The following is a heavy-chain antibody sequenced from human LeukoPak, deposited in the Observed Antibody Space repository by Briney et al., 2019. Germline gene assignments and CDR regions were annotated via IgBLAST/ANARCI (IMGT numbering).Heavy chain of an antibody. Sequence: PGWSLRLSCAASGFTFSSYAMSWVRQAPGKGLEWVSAISGSGGSTYYADPVKGRCTISRDNSKNTLYMQMNSLRAEDTAVYYCAVSPITMIVVGQGTSFDYWGQGTLATVSS. CDR2: ISGSGGST. CDR3: AVSPITMIVVGQGTSFDY. J-gene: IGHJ4*02. CDR1: GFTFSSYA. V-gene: IGHV3-23*01. D-gene: IGHD3-22*01.